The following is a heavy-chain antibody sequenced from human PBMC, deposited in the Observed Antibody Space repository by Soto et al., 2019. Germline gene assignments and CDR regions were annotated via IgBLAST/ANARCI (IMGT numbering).Heavy chain of an antibody. V-gene: IGHV4-31*03. J-gene: IGHJ6*02. Sequence: QVQLQESGPGLVKPSQTLSLTCTVSGGSISRGGYYWSWIRQHPGKGLEWIGYIYYSGSTYYNPSLNSRVTISVDTSKNQFSLKLSSVTAADTAVYYCARAERRASYYYYYGMDVWGQGTTVTVSS. CDR2: IYYSGST. CDR3: ARAERRASYYYYYGMDV. CDR1: GGSISRGGYY.